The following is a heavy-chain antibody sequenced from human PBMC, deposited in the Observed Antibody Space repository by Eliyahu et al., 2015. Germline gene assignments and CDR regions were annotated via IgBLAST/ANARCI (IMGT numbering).Heavy chain of an antibody. J-gene: IGHJ6*02. CDR1: GFTFDDYA. V-gene: IGHV3-43D*04. Sequence: EVQLVESGGVVVQPGGSLRLSCAASGFTFDDYAMHWVRQAPGKGLEWVSLISWDGGSTYYADSVKGRFTISRDNSKNSLYLQMNSLRAEDTALYYCAKDMKQGYYYGMDAWGQGTTVTVSS. CDR2: ISWDGGST. CDR3: AKDMKQGYYYGMDA.